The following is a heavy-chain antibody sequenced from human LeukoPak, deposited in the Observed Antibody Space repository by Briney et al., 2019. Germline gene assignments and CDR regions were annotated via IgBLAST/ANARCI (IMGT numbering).Heavy chain of an antibody. D-gene: IGHD2-2*01. V-gene: IGHV3-23*01. CDR2: ISGSGGST. CDR1: GFTFSSYA. CDR3: AKVSTYEYCSSTSCYAALFDY. Sequence: GGSLRLSCAASGFTFSSYAMSWVRQAPGKGLEWVSAISGSGGSTYYADSVKGRFTISRDNSKNTLYLQMNSLRAEDTAVYYCAKVSTYEYCSSTSCYAALFDYWGQGTLVTVSS. J-gene: IGHJ4*02.